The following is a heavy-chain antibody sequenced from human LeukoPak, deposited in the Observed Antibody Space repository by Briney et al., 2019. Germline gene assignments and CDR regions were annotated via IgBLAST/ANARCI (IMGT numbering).Heavy chain of an antibody. CDR2: IRYDGSNK. Sequence: GGSLRLSCAASGFTFSSYGMHWVRQAPGKGLEWVAFIRYDGSNKYYADSVKGRFTISRDNSKNTLYLQMNSLRAEDTSVYYCAKDCSSTSCSGDIWGQGTMVSVFS. J-gene: IGHJ3*02. CDR3: AKDCSSTSCSGDI. D-gene: IGHD2-2*01. CDR1: GFTFSSYG. V-gene: IGHV3-30*02.